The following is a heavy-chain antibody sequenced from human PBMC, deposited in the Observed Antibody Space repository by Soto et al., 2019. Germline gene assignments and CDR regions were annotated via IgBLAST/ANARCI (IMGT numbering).Heavy chain of an antibody. Sequence: ASVKVSCKVSGYSLTGLSMHWVRQAPGKGLEWMGGFDPEDGQTIYAQKFQGRVTMTEDTSTDTAYMELSTLRSEDTAVYYCASSAFGATPNEGWLDPWGQGTLVTVSS. J-gene: IGHJ5*02. CDR3: ASSAFGATPNEGWLDP. V-gene: IGHV1-24*01. CDR2: FDPEDGQT. CDR1: GYSLTGLS. D-gene: IGHD1-26*01.